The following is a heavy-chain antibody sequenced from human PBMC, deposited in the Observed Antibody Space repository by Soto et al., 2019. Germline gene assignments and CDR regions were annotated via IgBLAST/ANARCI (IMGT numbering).Heavy chain of an antibody. Sequence: PGGSLRLSCAVSGFIFSDFSMDWVRQAPGKGLEWVASIGSSGGYIFYADSVKGRFTISRDDAKKSLDLQINSLRAEDTAGYYCAREKKHQSLGGRFGMDVWGQGTTVTVSS. J-gene: IGHJ6*02. CDR1: GFIFSDFS. CDR3: AREKKHQSLGGRFGMDV. D-gene: IGHD2-2*01. CDR2: IGSSGGYI. V-gene: IGHV3-21*01.